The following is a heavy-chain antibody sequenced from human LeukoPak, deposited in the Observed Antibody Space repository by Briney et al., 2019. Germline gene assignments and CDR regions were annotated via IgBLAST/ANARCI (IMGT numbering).Heavy chain of an antibody. D-gene: IGHD3-10*01. V-gene: IGHV5-51*01. J-gene: IGHJ4*02. CDR3: ARQVEDHASGSYYY. Sequence: GASLQISCEGSGSIFTSYRIGGVRQLPGKGLEWMGIIYPGDSDTRYSPSFQGQVTISADKSISTAYLQWSSLKASDTDMYYCARQVEDHASGSYYYWGRETLVTVSS. CDR1: GSIFTSYR. CDR2: IYPGDSDT.